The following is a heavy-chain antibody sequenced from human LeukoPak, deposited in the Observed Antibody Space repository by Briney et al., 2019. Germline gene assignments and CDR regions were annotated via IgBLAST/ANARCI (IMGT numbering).Heavy chain of an antibody. V-gene: IGHV4-61*02. D-gene: IGHD3-9*01. CDR2: IYTSGST. CDR1: GGSISSGSYY. J-gene: IGHJ3*02. Sequence: SETLSLTCTVSGGSISSGSYYWGWIRQPAGKGLEWIGRIYTSGSTNYNPSLKSRVTISVDTSKNQFSLKLSSVTAADTAVYYCARGYDILTGYLDAFDIWGQGTMVTVSS. CDR3: ARGYDILTGYLDAFDI.